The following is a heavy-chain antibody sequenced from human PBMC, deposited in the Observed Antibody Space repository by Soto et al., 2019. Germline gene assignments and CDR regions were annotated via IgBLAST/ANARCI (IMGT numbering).Heavy chain of an antibody. CDR1: GFTFSSYA. CDR3: AREWEPYDH. D-gene: IGHD1-26*01. V-gene: IGHV3-30-3*01. J-gene: IGHJ4*02. CDR2: ISYDGSNK. Sequence: QVQLVESGGGVVQPGRSLRLSCAASGFTFSSYAMHWVRRAPGKGLEWVAVISYDGSNKYYADSVKGRFTISRDNSKNTLYLQMNSLRAEDTAVYYCAREWEPYDHWGQGTLVTVSS.